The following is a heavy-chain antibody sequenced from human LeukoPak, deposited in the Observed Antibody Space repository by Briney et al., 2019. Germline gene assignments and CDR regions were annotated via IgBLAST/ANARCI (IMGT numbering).Heavy chain of an antibody. V-gene: IGHV3-30*18. CDR3: AKDLGRYYYDSSGYLPGY. Sequence: GRSLRLSCAASGFTFSSYGMHWVRQAPGKGLEWVAVISYDGSNKYYADSVKGRFTISRDNSKNTLYLQMNSLRAEDTAVYYCAKDLGRYYYDSSGYLPGYWGQGTLVTVSS. D-gene: IGHD3-22*01. CDR1: GFTFSSYG. CDR2: ISYDGSNK. J-gene: IGHJ4*02.